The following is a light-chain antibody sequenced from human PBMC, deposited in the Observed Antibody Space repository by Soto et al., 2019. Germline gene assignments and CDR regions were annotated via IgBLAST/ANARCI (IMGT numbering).Light chain of an antibody. CDR2: AAF. CDR3: QKYDSVPPA. V-gene: IGKV1-27*01. CDR1: QGISNY. Sequence: DIQMTQSPSSLYAFVGDRVTITCRASQGISNYLAWYQQKPGRVPKLLIYAAFTLQSGVPSRFSGSGSGTDFTLTISSLQPEDVATYYCQKYDSVPPAFGPGTKVEIK. J-gene: IGKJ3*01.